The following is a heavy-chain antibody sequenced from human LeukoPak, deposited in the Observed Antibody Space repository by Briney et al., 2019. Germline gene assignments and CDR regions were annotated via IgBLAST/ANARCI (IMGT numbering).Heavy chain of an antibody. V-gene: IGHV3-30*02. J-gene: IGHJ4*02. CDR1: GFTFSNYQ. Sequence: GGSLRLSCAASGFTFSNYQMNWARQAPGKGLKWVAFIRSDGSNKYYADSVKGRFTISRDNSKNTLYLQMNSLRAEDTAVYYCARFSYDSSDPWGQGTLVTVSS. CDR2: IRSDGSNK. CDR3: ARFSYDSSDP. D-gene: IGHD3-22*01.